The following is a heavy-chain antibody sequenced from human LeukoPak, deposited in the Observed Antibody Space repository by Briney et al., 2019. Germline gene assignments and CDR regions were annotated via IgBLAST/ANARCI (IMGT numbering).Heavy chain of an antibody. Sequence: GGSLRLSCAASGFTFSDYYMSWIRQAPGKGLEWVSYIGSSGSTIYYADSVKGRFTISRDNAKNSLYLQMNSLRAEDTAVYYCARVLYDYSNDYFDYWGQGTLVTVSS. D-gene: IGHD4-11*01. CDR3: ARVLYDYSNDYFDY. CDR2: IGSSGSTI. CDR1: GFTFSDYY. V-gene: IGHV3-11*01. J-gene: IGHJ4*02.